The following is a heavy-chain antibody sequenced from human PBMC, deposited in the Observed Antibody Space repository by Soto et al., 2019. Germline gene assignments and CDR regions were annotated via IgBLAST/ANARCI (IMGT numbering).Heavy chain of an antibody. V-gene: IGHV3-33*01. J-gene: IGHJ4*02. Sequence: QVQLVESGGGVVQPGRSLRLSCAASGFTFSTYGMHWVRQAPGKGLEWVAVIWYDGSNKYYADSVKGRFTISRDNSKDTLYLQMNSLRAEDTAVYYCARVYSSWYSVYWGQGTLVTVSS. CDR2: IWYDGSNK. CDR1: GFTFSTYG. CDR3: ARVYSSWYSVY. D-gene: IGHD6-13*01.